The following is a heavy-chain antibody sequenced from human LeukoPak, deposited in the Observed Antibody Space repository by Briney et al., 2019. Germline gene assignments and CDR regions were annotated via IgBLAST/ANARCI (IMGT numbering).Heavy chain of an antibody. CDR1: GGSISSYY. CDR2: IYTSGST. Sequence: SETLSLTCTVSGGSISSYYWSWIRQPAGKGLEWIGRIYTSGSTNYNPSLKSRVTMSVDTSKNQFPLKLSSVTAADTAVYYCARDRNPHTAASIWFDPWGQGTLVTVSS. J-gene: IGHJ5*02. D-gene: IGHD2-2*01. V-gene: IGHV4-4*07. CDR3: ARDRNPHTAASIWFDP.